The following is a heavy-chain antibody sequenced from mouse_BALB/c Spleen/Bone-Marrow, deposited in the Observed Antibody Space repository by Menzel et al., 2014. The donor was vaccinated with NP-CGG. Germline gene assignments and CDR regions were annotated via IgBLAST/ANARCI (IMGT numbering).Heavy chain of an antibody. J-gene: IGHJ3*01. CDR1: GFSLTSYG. D-gene: IGHD2-4*01. CDR3: ARGLYYDYEFAY. CDR2: IWSGGST. V-gene: IGHV2-2*02. Sequence: QVQLKDSGPGLVQPSQSLSITCTVSGFSLTSYGVHWVRQSPGKGLEWLGVIWSGGSTDYNAAFISRLSISKDNSKSQVFFKMNNLQANDTAIYYCARGLYYDYEFAYWGQGTLVTVSA.